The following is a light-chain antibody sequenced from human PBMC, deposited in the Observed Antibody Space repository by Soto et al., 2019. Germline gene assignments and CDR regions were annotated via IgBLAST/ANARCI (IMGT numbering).Light chain of an antibody. CDR3: QQRSSWPRT. CDR1: QSISTY. J-gene: IGKJ1*01. V-gene: IGKV1-39*01. CDR2: ATS. Sequence: DIQMTQSPSSLSASVGDRVTITCRASQSISTYLHWYQQKPGTAPKLLIYATSNLQSGVPSRFSGSGSGTDFTLTINSLQPEDSATYYCQQRSSWPRTFGQGTKVDIK.